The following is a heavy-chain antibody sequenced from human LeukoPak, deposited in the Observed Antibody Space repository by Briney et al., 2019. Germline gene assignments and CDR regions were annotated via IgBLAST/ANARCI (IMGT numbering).Heavy chain of an antibody. CDR1: GGSFSGYY. J-gene: IGHJ3*02. D-gene: IGHD6-19*01. CDR2: INHSGST. Sequence: SETLSLTCPVYGGSFSGYYWSWIRQPEGKGLEWIGEINHSGSTNYNQSLKSRSPIPVDTSKNQSSLKLSSVTAADTAVYYCARDSLRAVAARGAFDIWGQGTMATVS. CDR3: ARDSLRAVAARGAFDI. V-gene: IGHV4-34*01.